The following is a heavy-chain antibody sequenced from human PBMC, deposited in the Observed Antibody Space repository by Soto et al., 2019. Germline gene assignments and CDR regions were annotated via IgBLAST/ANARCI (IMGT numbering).Heavy chain of an antibody. CDR2: ISYDGSNK. CDR1: GFTFSSYA. V-gene: IGHV3-30-3*01. CDR3: ERENTQFDYYYYGMDV. J-gene: IGHJ6*02. D-gene: IGHD2-15*01. Sequence: QVQLVESGGGVVQPGRSLRLSCAASGFTFSSYAMHWVRQAPGKGLEWVAVISYDGSNKYYADSVKGRFTISRDNSKNTLYLQMNSLSAEDTAVYYCERENTQFDYYYYGMDVWGQGTTVTVSS.